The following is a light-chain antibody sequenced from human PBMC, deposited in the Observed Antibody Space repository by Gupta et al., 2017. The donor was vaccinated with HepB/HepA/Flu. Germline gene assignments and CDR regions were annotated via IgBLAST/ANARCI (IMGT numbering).Light chain of an antibody. CDR1: SLRSYY. CDR3: NSRDSSGNVV. Sequence: SSDLTQDPAVSVALGQTVRITCQGDSLRSYYASWYQQKPGQAPVLVIYGKNNRPAGIPDRFSGSSSGNTASLTITGAQAEDEADYYCNSRDSSGNVVFGGGTKLTVL. CDR2: GKN. J-gene: IGLJ2*01. V-gene: IGLV3-19*01.